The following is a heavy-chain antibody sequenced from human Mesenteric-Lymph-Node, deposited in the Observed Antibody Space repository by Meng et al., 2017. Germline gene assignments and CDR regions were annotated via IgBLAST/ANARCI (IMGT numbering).Heavy chain of an antibody. J-gene: IGHJ4*01. V-gene: IGHV4-34*02. CDR2: INYRGTS. CDR1: CGSFSDYY. CDR3: LLAVVDRTNTFNY. Sequence: QVQLQHWGAGLLQPSQTLSLPCCVYCGSFSDYYWHWIRQAPGKGLEWIGEINYRGTSHYNPSLKSRVTVSVDTSKNQFSLNLSSVTAADAAVYYCLLAVVDRTNTFNYWGHGTLVTVSS. D-gene: IGHD2-15*01.